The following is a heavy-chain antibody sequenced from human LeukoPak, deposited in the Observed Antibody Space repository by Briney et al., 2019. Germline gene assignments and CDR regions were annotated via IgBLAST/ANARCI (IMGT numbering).Heavy chain of an antibody. CDR3: AKDSGYPTSFDY. V-gene: IGHV3-9*01. J-gene: IGHJ4*02. CDR2: ISWNSGSI. Sequence: PGGSLRLSCAASGFTFDDYAMHCVRQAPGKGLGGVSGISWNSGSIGYADSVKGRFTISRDNAKNSLYLQINSLRAEDTALYYCAKDSGYPTSFDYWGQGTLVTVSS. CDR1: GFTFDDYA. D-gene: IGHD5-12*01.